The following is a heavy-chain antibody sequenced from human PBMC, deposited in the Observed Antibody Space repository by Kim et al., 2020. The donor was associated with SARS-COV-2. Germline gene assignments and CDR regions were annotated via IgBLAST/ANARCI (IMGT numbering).Heavy chain of an antibody. Sequence: TNYAQKFQGRVTMTRDTSISTAYMELSRLRSDDTAVYYCARERPIGALLGWGQGTLVTVSS. CDR2: T. V-gene: IGHV1-2*02. J-gene: IGHJ4*02. CDR3: ARERPIGALLG. D-gene: IGHD6-13*01.